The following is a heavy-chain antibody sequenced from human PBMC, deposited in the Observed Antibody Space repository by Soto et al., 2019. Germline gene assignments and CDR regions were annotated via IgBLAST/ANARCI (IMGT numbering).Heavy chain of an antibody. CDR1: NGSIGTYY. J-gene: IGHJ3*02. CDR3: ARGRRSSGRHDASDI. V-gene: IGHV4-59*01. Sequence: SETQSLTCTVSNGSIGTYYWNWIRQPPGKGLEWIAYIDYSGSTNSNPSLKSRLTISIDMSKNQFSLKLSSVTAADTAIYYCARGRRSSGRHDASDIWGQGTMVTVSS. D-gene: IGHD1-26*01. CDR2: IDYSGST.